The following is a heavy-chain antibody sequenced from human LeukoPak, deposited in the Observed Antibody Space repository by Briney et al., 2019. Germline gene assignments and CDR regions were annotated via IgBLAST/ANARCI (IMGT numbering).Heavy chain of an antibody. CDR3: ASRGYYYYMDV. D-gene: IGHD3-10*01. CDR1: GFTFSSYA. Sequence: GGSLRLSCAASGFTFSSYAMHWVRQAPGKGLEWVAVISYDGSNKYYADSVKGRFTISRDNAKNSLYLQMNSLRAEDTAVYYCASRGYYYYMDVWGKGTTVTVSS. V-gene: IGHV3-30-3*01. J-gene: IGHJ6*03. CDR2: ISYDGSNK.